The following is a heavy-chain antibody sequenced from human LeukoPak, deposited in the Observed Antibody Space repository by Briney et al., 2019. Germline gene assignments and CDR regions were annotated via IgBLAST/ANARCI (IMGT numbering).Heavy chain of an antibody. CDR3: ARGGGLDV. J-gene: IGHJ6*02. V-gene: IGHV3-7*03. CDR2: INHNGNVN. CDR1: GFTFSSHA. Sequence: GGSLRLSCAASGFTFSSHAMTWVRQAPGKGLEWVASINHNGNVNYYVDSVKGRFTISRDNAKNPLYLQMSNLRAEDTAVYFCARGGGLDVWGQGATVTVSS. D-gene: IGHD3-16*01.